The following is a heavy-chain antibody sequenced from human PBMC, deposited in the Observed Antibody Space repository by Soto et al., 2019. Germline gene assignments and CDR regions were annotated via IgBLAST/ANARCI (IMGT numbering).Heavy chain of an antibody. CDR2: INNDESSI. CDR3: ARARDRGSLNWFDP. CDR1: GFTFSSYW. J-gene: IGHJ5*02. D-gene: IGHD3-16*01. Sequence: EVQLVESGGGLVQPGGSLRLSCAASGFTFSSYWMHWVRQAPGKGLVWVSRINNDESSISYADSVKGRFTISRDNAKNTLYLQMNSLRAEDTAVYYCARARDRGSLNWFDPWGQGTLVTVSS. V-gene: IGHV3-74*01.